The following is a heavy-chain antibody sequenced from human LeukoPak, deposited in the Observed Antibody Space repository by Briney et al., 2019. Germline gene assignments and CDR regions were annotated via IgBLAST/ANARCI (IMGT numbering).Heavy chain of an antibody. CDR1: GYTFTSYG. CDR3: ARDPMITFGGVIASGAFDI. J-gene: IGHJ3*02. V-gene: IGHV1-18*04. D-gene: IGHD3-16*02. CDR2: IGAYNGNT. Sequence: ASVKVSCKASGYTFTSYGISWVRQAPGQGLEWMGWIGAYNGNTDYAQKLQGRVTMTTDTSTSTAYMELRSLRSDDTAVYYCARDPMITFGGVIASGAFDIWGQGTMVTVSS.